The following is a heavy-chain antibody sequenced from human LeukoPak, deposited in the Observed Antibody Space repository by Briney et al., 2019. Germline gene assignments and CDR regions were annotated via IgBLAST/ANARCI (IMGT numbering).Heavy chain of an antibody. CDR1: SGSISGHY. J-gene: IGHJ4*02. CDR2: IHYTEIT. Sequence: SETLSLTCTVSSGSISGHYWSWIRQAPGKGLEWIGYIHYTEITIYNPSLKSRVAIPLDTSKNRFSLNLKSVTAADTAVYYCARDGPFYFDYWGQGTLVTVSS. CDR3: ARDGPFYFDY. V-gene: IGHV4-59*11. D-gene: IGHD3-16*01.